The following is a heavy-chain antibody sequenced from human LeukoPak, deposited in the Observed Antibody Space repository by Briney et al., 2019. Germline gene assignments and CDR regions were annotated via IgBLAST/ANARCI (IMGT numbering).Heavy chain of an antibody. V-gene: IGHV3-9*01. D-gene: IGHD3-9*01. CDR1: GFTFDDYA. CDR3: AKDSNYDILTGYYGIDY. CDR2: ISWNSGSI. Sequence: GRSLRLSCAASGFTFDDYAMHWVRQAPGKGLEWVSGISWNSGSIGYADSVKGRFTISRDNAKNSLYLQMNSLRAEDTALYYCAKDSNYDILTGYYGIDYWGQGTLVTASS. J-gene: IGHJ4*02.